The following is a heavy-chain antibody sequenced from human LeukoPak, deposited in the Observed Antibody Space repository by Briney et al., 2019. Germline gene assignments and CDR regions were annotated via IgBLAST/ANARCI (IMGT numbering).Heavy chain of an antibody. D-gene: IGHD3-16*01. CDR2: IYPGDSET. V-gene: IGHV5-51*01. CDR3: ARHGNLWEFRDDY. CDR1: GHSFSTNW. J-gene: IGHJ4*02. Sequence: GESLKISCQGSGHSFSTNWIGWARQMPGKGLEWMGIIYPGDSETRYSPSFRGQVTISADKSLNTAYLQWTSLKASDTAMYYCARHGNLWEFRDDYWGQGTLVTVSS.